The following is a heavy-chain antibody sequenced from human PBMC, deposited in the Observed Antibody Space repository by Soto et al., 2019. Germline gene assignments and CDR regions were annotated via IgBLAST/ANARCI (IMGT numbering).Heavy chain of an antibody. Sequence: GGSLRLSCAASGFTFSSYAMHWVRQAPGKGLEWVAVISYDGSNKYYADSVKGRFTISRDNSKNTLYLQMNSLRAEDTAVYYCARDAYWEERAFDIWGQGTMVTVSS. V-gene: IGHV3-30-3*01. D-gene: IGHD1-26*01. J-gene: IGHJ3*02. CDR2: ISYDGSNK. CDR3: ARDAYWEERAFDI. CDR1: GFTFSSYA.